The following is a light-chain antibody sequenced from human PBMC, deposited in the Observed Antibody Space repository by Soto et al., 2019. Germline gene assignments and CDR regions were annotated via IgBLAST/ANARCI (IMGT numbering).Light chain of an antibody. CDR3: LQYDNFSWT. CDR2: AAS. V-gene: IGKV1-6*01. J-gene: IGKJ1*01. Sequence: AIQMTQSPSSLSASVGDRVAISCRASQDIRNTLAWYQQKPGEAPKLLIFAASNLQSGVPSRFSGSGSVTDFTLAITGLQPEDFATYYCLQYDNFSWTFGQGTKVEVK. CDR1: QDIRNT.